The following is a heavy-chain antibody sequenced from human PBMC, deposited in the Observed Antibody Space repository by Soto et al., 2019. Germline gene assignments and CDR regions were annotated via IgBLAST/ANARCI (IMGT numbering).Heavy chain of an antibody. V-gene: IGHV3-21*01. Sequence: GGSLRLSCAASGFTFSSYVMNWLRLAPGKGLEWVSAISSSGANIYYADSVKGRFTISRDNAKNSLYLQMNSLRAEDTAVYYCAREGYSGYEFYWGQGTLVTVSS. CDR2: ISSSGANI. CDR3: AREGYSGYEFY. D-gene: IGHD5-12*01. CDR1: GFTFSSYV. J-gene: IGHJ4*02.